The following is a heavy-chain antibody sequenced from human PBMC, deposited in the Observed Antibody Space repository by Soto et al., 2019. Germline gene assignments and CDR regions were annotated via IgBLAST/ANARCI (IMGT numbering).Heavy chain of an antibody. CDR3: ARDRGQCDY. V-gene: IGHV3-30-3*01. CDR1: GFTFSSYA. D-gene: IGHD3-10*01. CDR2: ISYDGSNK. Sequence: GESLKISCAASGFTFSSYAMHWVRQAPGKGLEWVAVISYDGSNKYYADSVKGRFTISRDNSKNTLYLQMNSLRAEDTAVYYCARDRGQCDYWGQGTLVTVSS. J-gene: IGHJ4*02.